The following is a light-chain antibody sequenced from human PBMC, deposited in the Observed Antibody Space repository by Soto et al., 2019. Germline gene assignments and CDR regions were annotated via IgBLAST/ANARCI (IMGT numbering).Light chain of an antibody. J-gene: IGLJ3*02. CDR1: TGAVTSGYY. CDR2: SAT. V-gene: IGLV7-43*01. Sequence: QAVVTQEPSLTVSPGGTVTLTCAISTGAVTSGYYPNWFQQRPGQAPRSLIYSATYKHSWNPARFSGSLLGDKAALTLSGVQPEDEADYYCLLYYGGAQGVFGRGTQLTVL. CDR3: LLYYGGAQGV.